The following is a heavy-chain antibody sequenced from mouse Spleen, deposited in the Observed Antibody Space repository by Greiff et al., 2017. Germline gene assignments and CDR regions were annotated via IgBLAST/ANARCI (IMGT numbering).Heavy chain of an antibody. CDR1: GYAFTNYL. CDR2: INPGSGGT. J-gene: IGHJ1*01. V-gene: IGHV1-54*01. CDR3: ARGPTEDWYFDV. Sequence: QVHVKQSGAELVRPGTSVKVSCKASGYAFTNYLIEWVKQRPGQGLEWIGVINPGSGGTNYNEKFKGKATLTADKSSSTAYMQLSSLTSEDSAVYFCARGPTEDWYFDVWGAGTTVTVSS.